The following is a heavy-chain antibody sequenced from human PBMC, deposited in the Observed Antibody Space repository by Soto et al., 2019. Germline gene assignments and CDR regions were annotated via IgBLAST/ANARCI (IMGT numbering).Heavy chain of an antibody. J-gene: IGHJ6*02. V-gene: IGHV1-69*02. CDR3: ARGLAAGTTNYYGMDV. D-gene: IGHD1-1*01. CDR1: GGTFSSYT. CDR2: IIPILGIA. Sequence: QVQLVQSGAEVKKPGSSVKVSCKASGGTFSSYTISWVRQAPGQGLEWMGRIIPILGIANYAQKFQGRVTITADKSTSTAYMELSSLRSEDTVVYYCARGLAAGTTNYYGMDVWGQGTTVTVSS.